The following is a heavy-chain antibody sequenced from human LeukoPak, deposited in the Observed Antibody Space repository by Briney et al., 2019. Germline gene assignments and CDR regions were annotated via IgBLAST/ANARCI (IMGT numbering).Heavy chain of an antibody. CDR2: IRYDGSNK. CDR1: GFTFSSYG. CDR3: AKSMESGYSYGYYYYYYMDV. D-gene: IGHD5-18*01. V-gene: IGHV3-30*02. J-gene: IGHJ6*03. Sequence: GGSLRLSCAASGFTFSSYGMHWVRQAPGKGLEWVAFIRYDGSNKYYADSVKGRFTISRDNSKNTLYLHVNSLRPEDTAVYYCAKSMESGYSYGYYYYYYMDVWGKGTTVTVSS.